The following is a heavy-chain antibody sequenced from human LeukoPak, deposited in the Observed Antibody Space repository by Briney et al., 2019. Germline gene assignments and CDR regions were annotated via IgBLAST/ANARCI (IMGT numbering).Heavy chain of an antibody. Sequence: GESLKISCKGSGYSFTSYWIGWVRQMPGKGLEWMGIIYPGGSDTRYSPSFQGQVTISADKSISTAYLQWSSLKASDTAMYYCARLEGYYDSSGYYLVSYFDYWGPGTLVTVSS. CDR1: GYSFTSYW. V-gene: IGHV5-51*01. CDR3: ARLEGYYDSSGYYLVSYFDY. CDR2: IYPGGSDT. D-gene: IGHD3-22*01. J-gene: IGHJ4*02.